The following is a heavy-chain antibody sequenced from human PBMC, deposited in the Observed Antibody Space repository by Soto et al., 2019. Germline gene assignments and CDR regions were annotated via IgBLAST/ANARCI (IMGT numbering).Heavy chain of an antibody. CDR3: ARLGYCSSTSCYERWDLYYYYMDV. J-gene: IGHJ6*03. CDR2: IYYSGST. CDR1: DGSISSGDYS. V-gene: IGHV4-61*08. D-gene: IGHD2-2*01. Sequence: PSETLSLTCTVSDGSISSGDYSWTWIRQPTGTGLKGNGFIYYSGSTNYNPSLKSRVTISVDTSKNQFSLKLSSVTAADTAVYYCARLGYCSSTSCYERWDLYYYYMDVWGKGTTVTVSS.